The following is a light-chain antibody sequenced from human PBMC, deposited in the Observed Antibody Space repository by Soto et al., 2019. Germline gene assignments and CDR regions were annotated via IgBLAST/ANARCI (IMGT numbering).Light chain of an antibody. J-gene: IGKJ1*01. Sequence: EIVLTQSPATLSLSPGERATLSCRASQSIGTFFVWYQQKPGQAPRLLIYYASNRATGIPARFSGSGSGTDFTLTISSLETEDFAVYYCQRRATWTFCQGTKVEVK. CDR3: QRRATWT. CDR2: YAS. V-gene: IGKV3-11*01. CDR1: QSIGTF.